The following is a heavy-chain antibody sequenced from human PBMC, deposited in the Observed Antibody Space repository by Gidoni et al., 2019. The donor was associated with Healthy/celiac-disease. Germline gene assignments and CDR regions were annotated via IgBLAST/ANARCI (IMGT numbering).Heavy chain of an antibody. D-gene: IGHD5-18*01. Sequence: EVQLLASGGGLVQPGGSLSLSCAASGFTFSSYAMSWVRQAPGKGLEWVSAISGSGGSTYYADSVKGRFTISRDNSKNTLYLQMNSLRAEDTAVYYCANNPPGYSYGSNEDYWGQGTLVTVSS. V-gene: IGHV3-23*01. CDR3: ANNPPGYSYGSNEDY. J-gene: IGHJ4*02. CDR1: GFTFSSYA. CDR2: ISGSGGST.